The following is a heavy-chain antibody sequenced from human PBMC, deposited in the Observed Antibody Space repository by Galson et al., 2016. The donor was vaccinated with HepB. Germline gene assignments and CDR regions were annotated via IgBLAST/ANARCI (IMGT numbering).Heavy chain of an antibody. Sequence: SLRLSCAASGFTFSCSAMHWVRQASGKGLEWVGRIRSKANNYATAYAASVKGRFTISRDDSKNTAYLQMNSLKTEDTAVYYCTSLTIFGVVTNYWGQGTLVTVSS. CDR1: GFTFSCSA. D-gene: IGHD3-3*01. CDR3: TSLTIFGVVTNY. CDR2: IRSKANNYAT. V-gene: IGHV3-73*01. J-gene: IGHJ4*02.